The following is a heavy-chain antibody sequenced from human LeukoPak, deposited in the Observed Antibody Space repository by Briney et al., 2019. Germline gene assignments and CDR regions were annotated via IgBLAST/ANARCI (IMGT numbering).Heavy chain of an antibody. Sequence: PGGSLRLSCAASGFTFSSYGLSWVRQAPGRGLEWVSAISGCGGRTYYADSAKGRFTISRDNYKHTLYLQMNILRAEDTAVYYCARMGITMVRGVPNWFDPWGQGTLVTVSS. V-gene: IGHV3-23*01. J-gene: IGHJ5*02. CDR2: ISGCGGRT. CDR1: GFTFSSYG. D-gene: IGHD3-10*01. CDR3: ARMGITMVRGVPNWFDP.